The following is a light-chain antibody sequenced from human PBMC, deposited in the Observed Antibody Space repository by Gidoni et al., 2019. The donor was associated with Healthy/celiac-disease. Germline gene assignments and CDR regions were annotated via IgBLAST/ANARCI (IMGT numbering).Light chain of an antibody. CDR1: SSDVGGYNY. CDR2: DVS. Sequence: QSALTQPSAGSGAPGQSVTISCPGTSSDVGGYNYVSWYKQHPGKAPKLMIYDVSTRPSGVPDRFSGSKSGNTASLTISGLQAEDEADYYCCSYAGSYTYVFGTVTKVTVL. J-gene: IGLJ1*01. V-gene: IGLV2-11*01. CDR3: CSYAGSYTYV.